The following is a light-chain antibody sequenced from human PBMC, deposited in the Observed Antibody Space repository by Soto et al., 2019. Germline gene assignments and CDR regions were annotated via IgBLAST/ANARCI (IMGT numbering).Light chain of an antibody. CDR3: QQYNSHSGT. CDR1: QSISSW. CDR2: NAS. V-gene: IGKV1-5*03. Sequence: DIQMTQSPSTLSSSLGDRVTITCRASQSISSWLAWYQQKPGKAPKLLIYNASRLETGLPSRFSGSGSGTEFTLTISSLQPYDFSTYYCQQYNSHSGTFGQGTKVEIK. J-gene: IGKJ1*01.